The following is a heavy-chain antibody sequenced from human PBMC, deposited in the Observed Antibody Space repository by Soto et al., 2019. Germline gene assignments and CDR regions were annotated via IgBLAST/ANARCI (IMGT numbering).Heavy chain of an antibody. CDR2: INAGNGNT. CDR1: GYTFTSYA. Sequence: GASVKVSCKASGYTFTSYAMHWVRQAPGQRLEWMGWINAGNGNTKYSQKFQGRVTMTRDTSTSTVYMELSSLRSEDTAVYYCARAPLRGSPNAAFDYWGQGTLVTVSS. J-gene: IGHJ4*02. CDR3: ARAPLRGSPNAAFDY. V-gene: IGHV1-3*01. D-gene: IGHD1-26*01.